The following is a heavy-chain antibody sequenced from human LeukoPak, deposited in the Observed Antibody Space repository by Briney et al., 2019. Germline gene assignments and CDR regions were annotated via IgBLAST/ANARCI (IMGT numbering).Heavy chain of an antibody. V-gene: IGHV4-61*02. J-gene: IGHJ3*02. CDR2: IYSPGT. CDR3: ARGIGTSYDSSRDAFDI. CDR1: AGSINSGDYY. Sequence: PSQTLSLTCTVSAGSINSGDYYWSWIRQPAGKGLEWIGRIYSPGTNYNYNPSLKSRVTISIDTSKNQFSLKLTSVTAADTAVYYCARGIGTSYDSSRDAFDIWGQGTMVTVPS. D-gene: IGHD3-22*01.